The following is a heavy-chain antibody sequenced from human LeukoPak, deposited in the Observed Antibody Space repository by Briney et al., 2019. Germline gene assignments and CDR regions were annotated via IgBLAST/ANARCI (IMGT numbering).Heavy chain of an antibody. D-gene: IGHD6-13*01. Sequence: SETLSLTCTVSGGSISSYYWSWIRQPPGKGLEWIGYIYYSGSTNYNPSLKSRVTISVDTSKNQFSLKLSSVTAADTAVYYCARGAAAATRFDYWGQGTLVTVSS. CDR1: GGSISSYY. J-gene: IGHJ4*02. CDR3: ARGAAAATRFDY. CDR2: IYYSGST. V-gene: IGHV4-59*08.